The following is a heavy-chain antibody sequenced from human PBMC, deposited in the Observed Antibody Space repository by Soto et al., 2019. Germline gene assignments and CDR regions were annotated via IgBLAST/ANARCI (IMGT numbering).Heavy chain of an antibody. CDR1: GYTFTSYH. CDR3: ARPDSSGYYYSYYFDY. J-gene: IGHJ4*02. V-gene: IGHV1-46*01. D-gene: IGHD3-22*01. CDR2: INPSGGST. Sequence: ASEKVSCKASGYTFTSYHMHWVRQAPGQGLEWMGIINPSGGSTSYTQKFEGRVTMTRDTSTSTVYMELSSLRSEDTAVYYCARPDSSGYYYSYYFDYWGQGTLVTVSS.